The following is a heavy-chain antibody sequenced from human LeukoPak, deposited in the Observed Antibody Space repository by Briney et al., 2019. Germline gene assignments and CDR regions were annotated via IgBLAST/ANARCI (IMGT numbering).Heavy chain of an antibody. CDR2: ISAYNGNT. CDR1: GYTFTSYG. CDR3: AGAPFKGWNDREYFQH. Sequence: ASVKVSCKASGYTFTSYGISWVRQAPGQGLEWMGWISAYNGNTNYAQKLQGRVTMTTDTSTSTAYMELRSLRSDDTAVYYCAGAPFKGWNDREYFQHWGQGTLVTVSS. J-gene: IGHJ1*01. D-gene: IGHD1-1*01. V-gene: IGHV1-18*01.